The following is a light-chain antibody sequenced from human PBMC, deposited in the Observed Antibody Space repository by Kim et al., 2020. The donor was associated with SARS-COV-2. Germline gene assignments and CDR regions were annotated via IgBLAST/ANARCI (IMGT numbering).Light chain of an antibody. V-gene: IGKV1-5*03. CDR1: QTISTW. CDR3: QHYSRFPYT. J-gene: IGKJ2*01. CDR2: LAS. Sequence: DIQMTQSPSTLSASVGDRVTITCRGSQTISTWLAWYQQKPGKAPNLLIYLASTLESGVPSRFIGSGSGTEFTLTIDSLQPDDFATYYCQHYSRFPYTFGQGTKVDI.